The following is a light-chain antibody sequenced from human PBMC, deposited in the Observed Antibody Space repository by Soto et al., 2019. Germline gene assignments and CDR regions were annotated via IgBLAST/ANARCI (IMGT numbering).Light chain of an antibody. J-gene: IGLJ1*01. CDR3: GAWDISLSAYV. CDR1: SSNIESNY. V-gene: IGLV1-51*02. CDR2: ENN. Sequence: QSVLTQPPSLSPAPGQKVTISCSGRSSNIESNYVSWFQQPPGTAPNLLIYENNKRPSGIPDRFSASKSGTSATLVITGLQTGDEADYFCGAWDISLSAYVFGTGTKVTVL.